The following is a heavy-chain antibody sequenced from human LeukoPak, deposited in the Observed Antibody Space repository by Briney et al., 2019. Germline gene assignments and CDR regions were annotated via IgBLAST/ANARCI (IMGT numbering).Heavy chain of an antibody. CDR3: ARRALGYCSGGSCYSRSAPLDY. D-gene: IGHD2-15*01. CDR2: INHSGST. CDR1: GGSFSGYY. Sequence: PSETLSLTCAVYGGSFSGYYWSWIRQPPGKGLEWIGEINHSGSTNYNPSLKSRVTISVDTSKNQFSLKLSSVTAADTAVYYCARRALGYCSGGSCYSRSAPLDYWGQGTLVTVSS. V-gene: IGHV4-34*01. J-gene: IGHJ4*02.